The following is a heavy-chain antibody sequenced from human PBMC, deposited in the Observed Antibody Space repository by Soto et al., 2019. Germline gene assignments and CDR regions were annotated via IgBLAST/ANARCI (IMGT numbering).Heavy chain of an antibody. Sequence: PSETLSVTCTFYVGSISSYWWSWIRQPPRKGLEWIGYIYYSGSTNYNPSLKSRVTISVDTSKNQFSLKLTSVTAADTAVYYCARSRGSTRSFDYWGQGTMVTVSS. CDR2: IYYSGST. D-gene: IGHD2-15*01. CDR1: VGSISSYW. CDR3: ARSRGSTRSFDY. J-gene: IGHJ4*02. V-gene: IGHV4-59*01.